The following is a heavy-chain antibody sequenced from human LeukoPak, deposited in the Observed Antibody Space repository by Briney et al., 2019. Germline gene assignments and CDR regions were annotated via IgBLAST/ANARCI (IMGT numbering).Heavy chain of an antibody. V-gene: IGHV4-34*01. CDR3: ARLLGYCSSTSCPSQFDP. CDR2: INHSGST. CDR1: GGSSSGYY. J-gene: IGHJ5*02. D-gene: IGHD2-2*01. Sequence: PSETLSLTCAVYGGSSSGYYWSWIRQPPGKGLEWIGEINHSGSTNYNPSLKSRVTISVDTSKNQFSLKLSSVTAADTAVYYCARLLGYCSSTSCPSQFDPWGQGTLVTVSS.